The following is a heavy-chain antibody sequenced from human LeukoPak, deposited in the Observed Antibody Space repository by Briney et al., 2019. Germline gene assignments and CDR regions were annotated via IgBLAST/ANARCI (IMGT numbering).Heavy chain of an antibody. Sequence: GESLKISCKGSGYSFTNYWIAWVRQMPGKGLEWMGIIYPDDSDIRYNPSVQGQVTISADKSISTAYLQWSSLKASDTAIYYCARQGFSTAGGYDYWGQGTLVTVSS. CDR2: IYPDDSDI. CDR1: GYSFTNYW. V-gene: IGHV5-51*01. CDR3: ARQGFSTAGGYDY. J-gene: IGHJ4*02. D-gene: IGHD4-17*01.